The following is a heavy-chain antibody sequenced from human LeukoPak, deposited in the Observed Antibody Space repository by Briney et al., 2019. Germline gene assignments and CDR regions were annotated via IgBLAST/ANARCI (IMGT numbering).Heavy chain of an antibody. CDR2: IYYSGST. CDR3: AGLSGSYKSSHAFDI. CDR1: GGSISSYY. Sequence: SETLSLTCTVSGGSISSYYWSWIRQPPGKGLEWIGYIYYSGSTNYNPSLKSRVTISVDTSKNQFSLKLSSVTAADTAVYYCAGLSGSYKSSHAFDIWGQGTMVTVSS. J-gene: IGHJ3*02. V-gene: IGHV4-59*12. D-gene: IGHD1-26*01.